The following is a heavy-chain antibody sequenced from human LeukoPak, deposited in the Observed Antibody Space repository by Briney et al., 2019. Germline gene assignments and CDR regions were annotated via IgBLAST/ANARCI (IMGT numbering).Heavy chain of an antibody. D-gene: IGHD3-22*01. J-gene: IGHJ4*02. CDR3: ARGNSDPHYYASSGQLAPD. CDR1: GGSLSGYY. Sequence: PSETLSLTCAVYGGSLSGYYWSWIRQPPGKGLEWIGEINHSGSTNYNPSLKSRVTISVDTSKNQFSLKLSSVTAADTAVYYCARGNSDPHYYASSGQLAPDWGQGTLVTVSS. V-gene: IGHV4-34*01. CDR2: INHSGST.